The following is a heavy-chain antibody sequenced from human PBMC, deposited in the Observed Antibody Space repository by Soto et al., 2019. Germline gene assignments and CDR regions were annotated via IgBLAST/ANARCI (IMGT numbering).Heavy chain of an antibody. J-gene: IGHJ2*01. CDR2: ISAGGGST. CDR3: AKGSSGWYSPNYWYFDL. CDR1: GFTFSNYA. V-gene: IGHV3-23*01. Sequence: EVQLLESGGGLVQPGGSLRLSCAASGFTFSNYAMSWVRQAPGKGLEWVSAISAGGGSTCYADSVKGRFTISRDNSKNTLYLQMNSLRAEDTAVYYCAKGSSGWYSPNYWYFDLWGRGTLVTVSS. D-gene: IGHD6-19*01.